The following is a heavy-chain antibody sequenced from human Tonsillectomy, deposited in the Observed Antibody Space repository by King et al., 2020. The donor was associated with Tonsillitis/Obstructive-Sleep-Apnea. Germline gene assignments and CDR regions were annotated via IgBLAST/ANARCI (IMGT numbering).Heavy chain of an antibody. V-gene: IGHV2-70*15. D-gene: IGHD2-15*01. J-gene: IGHJ4*02. Sequence: LTLKESGPALVKPTQTLTLTCTFSGFSRSTSGMCVSWIRQPPGKALEWLARIDWDDEKYYSTSLKTRLTISKDTSKNQVVLTMTNMDPVDTATYYCAREPDLGYCSGGTCYPFDYWGQGTLVTVSS. CDR3: AREPDLGYCSGGTCYPFDY. CDR2: IDWDDEK. CDR1: GFSRSTSGMC.